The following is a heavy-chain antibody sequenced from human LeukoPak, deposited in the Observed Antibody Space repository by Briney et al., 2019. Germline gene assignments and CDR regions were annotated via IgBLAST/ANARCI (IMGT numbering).Heavy chain of an antibody. CDR3: AGLGSGLNWFDP. CDR2: IYYTGTT. Sequence: SETLSLSCTVSGASITSYYWTWIRQPPGKGLEWLGHIYYTGTTNYNPSLKSRVTISVDTSKNQFSLRLTSVTAADTAVYFCAGLGSGLNWFDPWGQGTLVTVSS. D-gene: IGHD3-16*01. CDR1: GASITSYY. J-gene: IGHJ5*02. V-gene: IGHV4-59*03.